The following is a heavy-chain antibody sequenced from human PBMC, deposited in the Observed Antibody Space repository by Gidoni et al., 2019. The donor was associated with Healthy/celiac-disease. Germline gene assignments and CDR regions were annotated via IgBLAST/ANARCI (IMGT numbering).Heavy chain of an antibody. CDR3: ARVRVESHGDY. D-gene: IGHD3-3*01. Sequence: EGQLVESGGGLVQHGGSLRLSCAASGFTLSSYWMHWVRQAPGKWLVWVSRINSDGSSTSYAYSVKGRFTISIDNALNTLYLHMNSLRAADMAVYYFARVRVESHGDYWGQGTLVTVSS. CDR1: GFTLSSYW. J-gene: IGHJ4*02. V-gene: IGHV3-74*02. CDR2: INSDGSST.